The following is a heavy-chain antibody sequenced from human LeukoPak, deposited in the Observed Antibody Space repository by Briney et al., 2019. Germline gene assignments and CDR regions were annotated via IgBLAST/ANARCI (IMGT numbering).Heavy chain of an antibody. V-gene: IGHV3-53*01. D-gene: IGHD5-18*01. J-gene: IGHJ4*02. Sequence: GGSLRLSCAASGFTVSSYYVSWVRQAPGKGLEWVSVIYGGGSTYYADSVKGRFTISGDNSMNTLYLQMNNLRVEDTALYYCARDSEYSYGYDFDYWGQGTLVTVSS. CDR1: GFTVSSYY. CDR2: IYGGGST. CDR3: ARDSEYSYGYDFDY.